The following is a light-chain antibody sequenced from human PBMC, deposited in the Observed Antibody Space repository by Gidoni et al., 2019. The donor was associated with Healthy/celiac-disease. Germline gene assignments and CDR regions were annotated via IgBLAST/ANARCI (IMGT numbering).Light chain of an antibody. J-gene: IGKJ4*01. Sequence: EIGLTQSPATLSLSPGERATLSCRASQSLSSYLAWYQQKPGQAPRLLIYDASNRATGIPARFSGSGSGTDFTLTISSLEPEDFAVYYCQQRSNWPLTFGGGTKVEIK. V-gene: IGKV3-11*01. CDR2: DAS. CDR3: QQRSNWPLT. CDR1: QSLSSY.